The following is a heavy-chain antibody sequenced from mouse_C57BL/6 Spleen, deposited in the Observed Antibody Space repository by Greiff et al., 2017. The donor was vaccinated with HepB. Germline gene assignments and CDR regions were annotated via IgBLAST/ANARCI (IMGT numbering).Heavy chain of an antibody. V-gene: IGHV3-6*01. Sequence: DVQLQESGPGLVKPSQSLSLTCSVTGYSITSGYYWNWIRQFPGNKLEWMGYISYDGSNNYNPSLKNRISITRDTSKNQFFLKLNSVTTEDTATYYCARDKTTVVSDYFDYWGQGTTLTVSS. CDR3: ARDKTTVVSDYFDY. D-gene: IGHD1-1*01. CDR1: GYSITSGYY. J-gene: IGHJ2*01. CDR2: ISYDGSN.